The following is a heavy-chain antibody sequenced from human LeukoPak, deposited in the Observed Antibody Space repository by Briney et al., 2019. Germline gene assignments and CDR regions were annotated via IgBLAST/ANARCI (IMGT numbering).Heavy chain of an antibody. V-gene: IGHV4-38-2*01. J-gene: IGHJ6*03. D-gene: IGHD3-10*01. Sequence: SETLSLTCAVSGYSISSGYYWGWLRQPPGKGLEWIGSMYHSGGTYYNPSLKSRVTISVDTSKNQFSLKLSSVTAADTAMYYCARSGSYYYYMGVWGQATMVTVSS. CDR3: ARSGSYYYYMGV. CDR1: GYSISSGYY. CDR2: MYHSGGT.